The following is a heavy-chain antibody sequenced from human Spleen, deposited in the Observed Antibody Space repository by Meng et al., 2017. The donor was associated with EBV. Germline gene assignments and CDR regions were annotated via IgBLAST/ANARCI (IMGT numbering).Heavy chain of an antibody. CDR3: ARPFPRRSDWRFDY. J-gene: IGHJ4*02. CDR1: YLTFSTYA. V-gene: IGHV3-30*14. D-gene: IGHD3/OR15-3a*01. Sequence: VPLVGAGGGVVHSGVSLLLAGSASYLTFSTYAMHWVRQAPGKGLEWVALISYNGNNKYYADSVKGRFSISRDISENTLYLQMNSLRTDDTAVYYCARPFPRRSDWRFDYWGQGTLVTVSS. CDR2: ISYNGNNK.